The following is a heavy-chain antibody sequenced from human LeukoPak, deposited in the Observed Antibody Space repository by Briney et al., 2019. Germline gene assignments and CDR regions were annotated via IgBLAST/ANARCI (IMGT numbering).Heavy chain of an antibody. CDR3: AKVTAVASTGALDY. V-gene: IGHV3-74*01. CDR2: INSDGSST. J-gene: IGHJ4*02. Sequence: GGSLRLSCAASGFTFSSYWMHWVRQAPGKGLAWVSRINSDGSSTTYADSVKDRFTISRDNAKNTLYLQMNSLRADDTAVYYCAKVTAVASTGALDYWGQGTLVTVSS. D-gene: IGHD6-19*01. CDR1: GFTFSSYW.